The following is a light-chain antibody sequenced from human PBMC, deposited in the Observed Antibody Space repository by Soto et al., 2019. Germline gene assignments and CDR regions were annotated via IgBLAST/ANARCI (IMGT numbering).Light chain of an antibody. Sequence: DIQLTQSPSLLSASVGDRVTITFRTSQGISTVLAWYQQKSGKAPNLLIYAASTLQSGVPSRFSGSGSATEFTLTISSLQPEDFATYYCQQLYDYPLTFGGGTKVDIK. V-gene: IGKV1-9*01. J-gene: IGKJ4*01. CDR2: AAS. CDR1: QGISTV. CDR3: QQLYDYPLT.